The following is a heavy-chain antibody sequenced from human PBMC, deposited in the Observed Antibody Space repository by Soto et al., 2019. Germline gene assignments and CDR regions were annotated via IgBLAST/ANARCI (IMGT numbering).Heavy chain of an antibody. V-gene: IGHV3-30*03. CDR1: GFTFSNYG. CDR2: ISQDGSEK. D-gene: IGHD3-10*01. J-gene: IGHJ4*02. Sequence: QVQLVQSGGGVVQPGRSLRLSCTASGFTFSNYGMHWVRQAPGKGLELVAVISQDGSEKYYADSVKGRFTISRDNSKNTLFLEMNSLRHDDTSMYHCASPRSRGSYSFDSWGQGSLVTVSS. CDR3: ASPRSRGSYSFDS.